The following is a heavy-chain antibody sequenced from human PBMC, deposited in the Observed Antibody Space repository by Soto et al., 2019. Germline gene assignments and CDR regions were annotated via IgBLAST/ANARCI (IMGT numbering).Heavy chain of an antibody. Sequence: GASVKVSCKASGYTFSTYGITWVRQAPGQGLEWMGWISAYNGNTNYAQKLQSRVSMTTDTSTSTAYMELRSLRSDDMAVYYCARDSGYRLGSYRGNYYGMDVWGQGTTVTVSS. CDR1: GYTFSTYG. D-gene: IGHD3-10*01. J-gene: IGHJ6*02. CDR3: ARDSGYRLGSYRGNYYGMDV. CDR2: ISAYNGNT. V-gene: IGHV1-18*03.